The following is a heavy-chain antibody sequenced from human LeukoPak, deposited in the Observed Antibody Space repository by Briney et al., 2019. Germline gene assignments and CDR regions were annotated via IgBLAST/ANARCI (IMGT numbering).Heavy chain of an antibody. CDR2: IGTAGDT. D-gene: IGHD6-19*01. CDR3: ARASGGSGWYRTDAFDI. J-gene: IGHJ3*02. V-gene: IGHV3-13*01. CDR1: GFTFSSYD. Sequence: GGPLRLSCAASGFTFSSYDMHWVRQATGKGLEWVSAIGTAGDTYYPGSVKGRFTISRENAKNSLYLQMNSLRAGDTAVYYCARASGGSGWYRTDAFDIWGQGTMVTVSS.